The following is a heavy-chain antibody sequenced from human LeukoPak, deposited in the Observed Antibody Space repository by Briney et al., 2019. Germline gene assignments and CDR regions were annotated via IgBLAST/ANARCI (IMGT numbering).Heavy chain of an antibody. V-gene: IGHV1-69*05. Sequence: SVKVSCKAPGVTFGTYAISWVRQAPGQGLEWVGGIIAMFTTANYAQKFQGRVTMTRDMSTSTVYMELSSLRSEDTAVYYCARGGFLGGSYLYDYWGQGTLVTVSS. J-gene: IGHJ4*02. CDR1: GVTFGTYA. CDR2: IIAMFTTA. D-gene: IGHD1-26*01. CDR3: ARGGFLGGSYLYDY.